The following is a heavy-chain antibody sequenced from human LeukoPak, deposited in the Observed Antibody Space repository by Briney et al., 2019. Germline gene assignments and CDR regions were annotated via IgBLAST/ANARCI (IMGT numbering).Heavy chain of an antibody. CDR3: ARGIGYCSSTSCYTDY. J-gene: IGHJ4*02. V-gene: IGHV1-8*01. CDR1: GYTFTSYD. D-gene: IGHD2-2*02. Sequence: GASVKVSCKASGYTFTSYDINWVRQATGQGLEWMGWMNPNSGNTGYAQKFQGRVTMTRNTSISTAYVELSSLRSEDTAVYYCARGIGYCSSTSCYTDYWGQGTLVTVSS. CDR2: MNPNSGNT.